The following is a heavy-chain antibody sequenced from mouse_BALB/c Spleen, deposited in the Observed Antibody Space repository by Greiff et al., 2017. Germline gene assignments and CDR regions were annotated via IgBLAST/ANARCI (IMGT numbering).Heavy chain of an antibody. J-gene: IGHJ3*01. D-gene: IGHD2-1*01. CDR3: ARSYGNYADFFAY. CDR2: ISSGGST. CDR1: GFTFSSYA. V-gene: IGHV5-6-5*01. Sequence: DVMLVESGGGLVKPGGSLKLSCAASGFTFSSYAMSWVRQTPEKRLEWVASISSGGSTYYPDSVKGRFTISRDNARNILYLQMSSLRSEDTAMYYCARSYGNYADFFAYWGQGTLVTVSA.